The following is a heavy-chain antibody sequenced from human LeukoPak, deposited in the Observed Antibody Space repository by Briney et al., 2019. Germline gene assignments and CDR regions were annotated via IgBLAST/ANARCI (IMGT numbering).Heavy chain of an antibody. J-gene: IGHJ5*02. CDR3: AKCVTGWPNWFDP. CDR2: VCTSGDNT. Sequence: GGSLRLSCAASGFTFSNYAMSWVRQAPGKGLEWASTVCTSGDNTYYADSVKGRFTISRDNSKNTLYLQMISLRAEDTALYYCAKCVTGWPNWFDPWGQGTLVTVSS. V-gene: IGHV3-23*01. CDR1: GFTFSNYA. D-gene: IGHD6-19*01.